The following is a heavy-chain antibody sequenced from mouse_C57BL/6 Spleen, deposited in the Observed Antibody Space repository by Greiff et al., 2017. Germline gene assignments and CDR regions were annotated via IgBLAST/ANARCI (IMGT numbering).Heavy chain of an antibody. V-gene: IGHV14-4*01. CDR1: GFNIKDDY. J-gene: IGHJ1*03. Sequence: EVQLQQSGAELVRPGASVKLSCTASGFNIKDDYMHWVKQRPEQGLEWIGWIDPENGDTEYASKFQGKATITADTSSNTASLQLSSLTSEDTAVYYCTTGPTGDFYVWGTGTTVTVSS. CDR2: IDPENGDT. CDR3: TTGPTGDFYV.